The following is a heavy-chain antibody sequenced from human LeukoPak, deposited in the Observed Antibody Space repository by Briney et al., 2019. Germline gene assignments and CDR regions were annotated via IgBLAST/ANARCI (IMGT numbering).Heavy chain of an antibody. D-gene: IGHD5-12*01. CDR2: ISYDGSNK. CDR3: ARAGDVVATTKYNWFDP. Sequence: GGSLRLSCAASGFTFSSYAMHWVRQAPGKGLEWVAVISYDGSNKYYADSVKGRFTISRDNSKNTLYLQMNSLRAEDTAVYYCARAGDVVATTKYNWFDPWGQGTLVTVSS. J-gene: IGHJ5*02. V-gene: IGHV3-30-3*01. CDR1: GFTFSSYA.